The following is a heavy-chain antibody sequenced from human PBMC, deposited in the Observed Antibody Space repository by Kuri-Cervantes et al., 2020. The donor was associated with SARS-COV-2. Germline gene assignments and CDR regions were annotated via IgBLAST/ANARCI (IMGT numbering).Heavy chain of an antibody. D-gene: IGHD4-11*01. J-gene: IGHJ3*02. Sequence: SETLSLTCTVSGYSISSGYYWGWIRQPPGEGLEWIGSIYHSGSTYYNPSLKSRVTISVDTSKNQFSLKLSSVTAADTAVYYCARTYDTVTGDAFDIWGQGTMVTVSS. CDR3: ARTYDTVTGDAFDI. CDR2: IYHSGST. V-gene: IGHV4-38-2*02. CDR1: GYSISSGYY.